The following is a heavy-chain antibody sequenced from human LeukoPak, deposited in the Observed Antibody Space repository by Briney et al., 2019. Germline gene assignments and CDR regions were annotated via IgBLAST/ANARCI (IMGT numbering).Heavy chain of an antibody. CDR3: AREVYYYDSSGYYNWFDP. V-gene: IGHV1-2*02. J-gene: IGHJ5*02. Sequence: ASVTVSCKASGYTFTGYYMHWVRQAPGQGFEWMGWINPNSGGTNYAQKFQGRVTMTRDTPISTAYMELSRLISDDTAVYYCAREVYYYDSSGYYNWFDPWGQGTLVTVSS. CDR1: GYTFTGYY. D-gene: IGHD3-22*01. CDR2: INPNSGGT.